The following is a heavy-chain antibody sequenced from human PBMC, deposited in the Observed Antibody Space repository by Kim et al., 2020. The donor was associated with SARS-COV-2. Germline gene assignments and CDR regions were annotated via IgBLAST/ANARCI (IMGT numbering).Heavy chain of an antibody. V-gene: IGHV4-59*13. CDR1: GGSISSYY. CDR2: IYYSGST. Sequence: SETLSLTCTVSGGSISSYYWSWIRQPPGKGLEWIGYIYYSGSTNYNPSLKSRVTISVDTSKNQFSLKLSSVTAADTAVYYCARTSYYYYYGMDVWGQGTTVTVSS. CDR3: ARTSYYYYYGMDV. J-gene: IGHJ6*02.